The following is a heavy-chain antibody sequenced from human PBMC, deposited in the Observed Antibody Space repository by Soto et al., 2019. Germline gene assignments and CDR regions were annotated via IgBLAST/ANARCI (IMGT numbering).Heavy chain of an antibody. CDR3: ARAGGNYYDSSGYYPFDY. Sequence: GASVKVSCKASGYTFTGYYMHWVRQAPGQGLEWMGWINPNSGGTNYAQKFQGWATMTRDTSISTAYMELSRLRSDDTAVYYCARAGGNYYDSSGYYPFDYCAQGTLVTGSS. D-gene: IGHD3-22*01. V-gene: IGHV1-2*04. CDR2: INPNSGGT. CDR1: GYTFTGYY. J-gene: IGHJ4*02.